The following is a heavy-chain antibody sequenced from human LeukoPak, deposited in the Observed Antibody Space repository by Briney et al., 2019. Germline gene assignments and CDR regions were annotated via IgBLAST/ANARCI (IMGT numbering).Heavy chain of an antibody. V-gene: IGHV1-8*01. D-gene: IGHD1-26*01. CDR2: MNPNSGNT. CDR3: ARGVGAISFY. Sequence: RLEWMGWMNPNSGNTGYAQKFQGRVTMTRNTSISTAYMELSSLRSEDTAVYYCARGVGAISFYWGQGTLVTVSS. J-gene: IGHJ4*02.